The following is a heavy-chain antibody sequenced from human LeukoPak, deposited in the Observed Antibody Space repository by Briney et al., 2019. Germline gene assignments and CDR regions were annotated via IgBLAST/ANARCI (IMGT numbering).Heavy chain of an antibody. CDR3: ARDGYYDSSGSSYDSFDI. CDR1: GFTLSSYS. J-gene: IGHJ3*02. Sequence: GGSLTLSCPASGFTLSSYSMNWVRQAPGKGLEWVSSISSSSSYIYYADSVKGRFTISRDNAKNPLYLQMNRLRAEDTAVYYCARDGYYDSSGSSYDSFDIWGQGTMVTVSS. CDR2: ISSSSSYI. V-gene: IGHV3-21*01. D-gene: IGHD3-22*01.